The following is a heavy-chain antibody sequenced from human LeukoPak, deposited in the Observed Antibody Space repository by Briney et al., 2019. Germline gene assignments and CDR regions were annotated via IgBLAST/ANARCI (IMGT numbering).Heavy chain of an antibody. V-gene: IGHV3-53*01. J-gene: IGHJ4*02. D-gene: IGHD3-22*01. CDR3: ARGGVVFTSYFDY. Sequence: PGGSLRLSCAVSGFTVSSNYMSWVRQAPGKGLEWVSVIYSGGSTYYADSVEGRFTISRDNSKNTLYLQMNSLRAEDTAVYYCARGGVVFTSYFDYWGQGTLVTVSS. CDR2: IYSGGST. CDR1: GFTVSSNY.